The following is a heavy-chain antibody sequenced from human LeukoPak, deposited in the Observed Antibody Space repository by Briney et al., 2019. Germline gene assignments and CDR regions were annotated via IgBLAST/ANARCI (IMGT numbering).Heavy chain of an antibody. CDR3: ARVMTATTYWYFDL. D-gene: IGHD4-17*01. Sequence: GGSLRLSCAASEFVFGDFYMSWVRQAPGKGLEWVSVIFIGGSTYYADSVKGRFAISRDSSKNTVYLQMDSLRVEDTAVYYCARVMTATTYWYFDLWGRGSLVTVSS. CDR2: IFIGGST. J-gene: IGHJ2*01. CDR1: EFVFGDFY. V-gene: IGHV3-66*02.